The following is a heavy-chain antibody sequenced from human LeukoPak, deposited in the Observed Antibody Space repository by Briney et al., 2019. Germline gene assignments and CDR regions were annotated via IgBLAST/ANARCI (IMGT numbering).Heavy chain of an antibody. V-gene: IGHV3-11*04. D-gene: IGHD3-10*01. CDR1: GFTFSDNY. CDR3: ARDQISLWFGELKTIDY. CDR2: ISGNGGVI. J-gene: IGHJ4*02. Sequence: GGSLRLSCAASGFTFSDNYMTWVRQAPGKGLEWLSYISGNGGVIQYADSVKGRFTISRDNAKNSLYLQMNSLRAEDTAVYYCARDQISLWFGELKTIDYWGQGTLVTVSS.